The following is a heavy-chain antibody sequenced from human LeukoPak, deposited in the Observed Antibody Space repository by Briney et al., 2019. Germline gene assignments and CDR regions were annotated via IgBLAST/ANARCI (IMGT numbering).Heavy chain of an antibody. Sequence: GGSLRLSCAASGFTFSSYSMNWVRQAPGKGLEWVSPISGRSSSIYYADSVKGRFTISRDNAKNSLYLQMNSLRAEDTAVYYCVRDLTSANWFDPWGQGTLVTVSS. CDR3: VRDLTSANWFDP. CDR2: ISGRSSSI. CDR1: GFTFSSYS. J-gene: IGHJ5*02. V-gene: IGHV3-21*01.